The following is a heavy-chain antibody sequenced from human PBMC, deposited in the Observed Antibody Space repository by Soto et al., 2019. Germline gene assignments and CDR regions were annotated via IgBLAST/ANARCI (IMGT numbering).Heavy chain of an antibody. J-gene: IGHJ6*02. CDR3: ARDGDYYGSGSYFHYYYYGMDV. CDR2: INSDGSST. D-gene: IGHD3-10*01. Sequence: GGSLRLSCAASGFTFSSYWMHWVRQAPGKGLVWVSRINSDGSSTSYADSVKGRFTISRDNAKNTLYLQMNSLRAEDTAVYYCARDGDYYGSGSYFHYYYYGMDVWGQGTTVTVSS. CDR1: GFTFSSYW. V-gene: IGHV3-74*01.